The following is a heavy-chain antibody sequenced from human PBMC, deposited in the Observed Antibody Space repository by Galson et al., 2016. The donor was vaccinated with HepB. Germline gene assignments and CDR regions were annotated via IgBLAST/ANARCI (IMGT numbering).Heavy chain of an antibody. Sequence: SLRLSCAASGFKFNDYAMHWVRQSPGRGLEWVSGISWDSDHIDYADAVKGRFTVARDKDTNSLYLQMNSLRREDTALYYCAKDRMNFWSVATGSYYGMDAWGKGTTVIVSS. J-gene: IGHJ6*04. D-gene: IGHD3-3*01. CDR3: AKDRMNFWSVATGSYYGMDA. V-gene: IGHV3-9*01. CDR1: GFKFNDYA. CDR2: ISWDSDHI.